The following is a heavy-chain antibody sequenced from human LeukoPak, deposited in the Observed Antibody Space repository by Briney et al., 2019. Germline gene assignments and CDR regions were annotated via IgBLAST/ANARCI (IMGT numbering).Heavy chain of an antibody. Sequence: PSETLSLTCAVYCGSFSGYYWSWIRQPPGKGLEWIGEINHSEITNYNPSLKSRVTISVDTSKNQFSLKLSSVTAADTAVYYCARAVTYHDVLTGYYRDYFDYWGQGILVTVSS. CDR2: INHSEIT. CDR3: ARAVTYHDVLTGYYRDYFDY. V-gene: IGHV4-34*01. J-gene: IGHJ4*02. D-gene: IGHD3-9*01. CDR1: CGSFSGYY.